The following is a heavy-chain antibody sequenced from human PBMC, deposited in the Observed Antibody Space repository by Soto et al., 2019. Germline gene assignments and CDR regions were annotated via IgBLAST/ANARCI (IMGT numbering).Heavy chain of an antibody. J-gene: IGHJ6*02. D-gene: IGHD6-13*01. V-gene: IGHV4-59*01. CDR1: GGSISSYY. Sequence: QVQLQESGPGLVKPSETLSLTCTVSGGSISSYYWSWIRQPPGKGLEWIGYIYYSGSTNYNPSLKSRVTISVDTSKNQFSLKLSSVTAADTAVYYCAREGVSSSWYNYYGMDVWGQGITVTVSS. CDR2: IYYSGST. CDR3: AREGVSSSWYNYYGMDV.